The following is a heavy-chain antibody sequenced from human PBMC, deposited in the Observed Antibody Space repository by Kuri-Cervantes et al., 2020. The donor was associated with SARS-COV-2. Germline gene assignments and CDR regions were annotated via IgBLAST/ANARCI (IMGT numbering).Heavy chain of an antibody. V-gene: IGHV4-39*01. CDR1: GGSISSSSYY. CDR2: IYYRGST. Sequence: SETLSLTCSVSGGSISSSSYYWGWIRQPPGKGLEWIGSIYYRGSTYYTPSLKSRVTMSVDTSKNQFSLKLSSVTAADTAVYYCARGLHRDPLDIWGQGTMVTVSS. CDR3: ARGLHRDPLDI. D-gene: IGHD2-15*01. J-gene: IGHJ3*02.